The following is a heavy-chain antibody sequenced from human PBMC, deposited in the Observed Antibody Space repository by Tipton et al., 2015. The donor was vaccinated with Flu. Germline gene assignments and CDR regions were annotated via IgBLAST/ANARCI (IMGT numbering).Heavy chain of an antibody. CDR1: GGSISSSSYY. V-gene: IGHV4-39*01. CDR3: TSQSGVGMDF. J-gene: IGHJ6*02. D-gene: IGHD1-26*01. CDR2: IYYSAST. Sequence: TLSLTCTVSGGSISSSSYYWGWHRQPPGKGLEWIGSIYYSASTYYNPTLKSSVTISVDTYQNQFSLKLSSVTAADTAVYSCTSQSGVGMDFGGQAPTVAASS.